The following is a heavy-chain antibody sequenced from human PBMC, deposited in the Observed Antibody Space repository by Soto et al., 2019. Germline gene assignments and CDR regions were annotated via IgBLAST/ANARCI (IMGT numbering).Heavy chain of an antibody. Sequence: SGPTLVNPTQTLTLTCTFSGFSLSTSGVGVGWIRQPPGKALEWLALIYWNDDKRYSPSLKSRLTITKDTSKNQVVLTMTNMDTVDTETYYCAQALDSGYDRDYFDYWGQGTLVTVSS. CDR3: AQALDSGYDRDYFDY. CDR1: GFSLSTSGVG. D-gene: IGHD5-12*01. J-gene: IGHJ4*02. V-gene: IGHV2-5*01. CDR2: IYWNDDK.